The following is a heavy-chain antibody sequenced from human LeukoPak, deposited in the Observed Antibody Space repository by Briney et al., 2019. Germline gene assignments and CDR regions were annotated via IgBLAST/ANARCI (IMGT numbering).Heavy chain of an antibody. Sequence: SGTLSLTCAVSGGSISSGNWWSWVRQPPGKGLEWIGEIYHSGSTNYNPSLTSRVIISVDKSKNQFSLKLSSVTAADTAVYYCARDVYGDYARGHWFDPWGQGTLVTVSS. CDR3: ARDVYGDYARGHWFDP. D-gene: IGHD4-17*01. J-gene: IGHJ5*02. CDR2: IYHSGST. CDR1: GGSISSGNW. V-gene: IGHV4-4*02.